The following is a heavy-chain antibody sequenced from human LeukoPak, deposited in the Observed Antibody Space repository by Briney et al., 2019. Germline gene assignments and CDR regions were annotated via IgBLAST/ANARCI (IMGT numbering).Heavy chain of an antibody. CDR1: GDSLNGYY. J-gene: IGHJ6*04. CDR2: IHFSAGT. Sequence: SETLSLTCTVSGDSLNGYYWGWIRQPPGKGLERIGYIHFSAGTAHNASLKSRLTISLDTSKNQFSLTLSSVSAADTAVYYCARHVYGEGMVVWGKGTTVTVSS. D-gene: IGHD4-17*01. CDR3: ARHVYGEGMVV. V-gene: IGHV4-59*08.